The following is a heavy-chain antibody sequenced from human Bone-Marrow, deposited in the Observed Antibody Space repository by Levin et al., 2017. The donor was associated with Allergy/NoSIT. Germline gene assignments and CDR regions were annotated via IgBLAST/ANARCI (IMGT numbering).Heavy chain of an antibody. J-gene: IGHJ4*02. CDR3: GVTPRRDPFDY. CDR2: IKEDGGEK. Sequence: GESLKISCAASGFPFSTYWMSWVRQAPGKGLGWVANIKEDGGEKYYVDSVKGRFTISRDNAKNSLYLQMNSLRVEDTAVYNCGVTPRRDPFDYWGQGTLVSVSS. CDR1: GFPFSTYW. D-gene: IGHD2-21*02. V-gene: IGHV3-7*01.